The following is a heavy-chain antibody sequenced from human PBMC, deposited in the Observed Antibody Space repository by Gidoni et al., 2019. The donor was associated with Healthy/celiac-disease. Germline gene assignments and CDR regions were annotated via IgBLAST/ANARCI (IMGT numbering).Heavy chain of an antibody. D-gene: IGHD3-3*01. CDR2: IRSKAYGGTT. V-gene: IGHV3-49*05. J-gene: IGHJ2*01. CDR3: TRGVYYDYHSGDWYFDL. CDR1: GFTFGALA. Sequence: EVQLVESGGGLVKPGRSLRLSCTASGFTFGALAMRWFRQAPGKGLGWVGFIRSKAYGGTTEYAASVKGRFTISRDDSKSIAYLQMNSLKTEDTAVYYCTRGVYYDYHSGDWYFDLWGRGTLVTVSS.